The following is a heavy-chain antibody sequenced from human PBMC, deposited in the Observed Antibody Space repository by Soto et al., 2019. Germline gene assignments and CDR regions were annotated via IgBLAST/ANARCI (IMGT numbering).Heavy chain of an antibody. CDR1: GYSFTDHH. V-gene: IGHV1-2*04. J-gene: IGHJ6*02. Sequence: GAPVKVSCKASGYSFTDHHRHWVRQAPGQGLEWLGRINPKSGGTSTAQKFQGWVTMTRDRSISTVYMGLTRLRSDDTAVYFCARGHSTDCSNGVCSFFYNPEMDVWGQGTTVPVS. CDR2: INPKSGGT. CDR3: ARGHSTDCSNGVCSFFYNPEMDV. D-gene: IGHD2-8*01.